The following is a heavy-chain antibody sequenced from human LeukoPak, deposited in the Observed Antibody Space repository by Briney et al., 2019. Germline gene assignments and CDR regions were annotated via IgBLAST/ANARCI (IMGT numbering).Heavy chain of an antibody. CDR1: GFTFSSYW. D-gene: IGHD3-10*01. CDR3: ARDLAGGAFDI. CDR2: IKQDGSEK. J-gene: IGHJ3*02. V-gene: IGHV3-7*01. Sequence: PGRSLRLSCAASGFTFSSYWMSWVRQAPGKGLEWVANIKQDGSEKYYVDSVKGRFTISRDNAKNSLYLQMNSLRAEDTAVYYCARDLAGGAFDIWGQGTMVTVSS.